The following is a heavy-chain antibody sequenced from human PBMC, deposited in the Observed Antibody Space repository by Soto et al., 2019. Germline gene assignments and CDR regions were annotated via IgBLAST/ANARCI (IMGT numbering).Heavy chain of an antibody. CDR1: GFTFSSYS. D-gene: IGHD6-13*01. J-gene: IGHJ4*02. CDR3: ASGALAAAFPFDY. CDR2: ISSSSSTI. Sequence: GGSLRLSCAASGFTFSSYSMNWVRQAPGKGLEWVSYISSSSSTIYYADSVKGRFTISRDNAKNSLYLQMNSLRAEDTAVYYCASGALAAAFPFDYWGQGTLVTVSS. V-gene: IGHV3-48*01.